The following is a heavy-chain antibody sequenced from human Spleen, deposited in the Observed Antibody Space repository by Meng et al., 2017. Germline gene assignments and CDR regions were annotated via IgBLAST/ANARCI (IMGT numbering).Heavy chain of an antibody. CDR1: GFTVSNNY. J-gene: IGHJ5*02. CDR3: AAQYSSSGKTS. V-gene: IGHV3-53*01. D-gene: IGHD6-13*01. CDR2: TYSGGST. Sequence: GESLKISCAASGFTVSNNYISRVRQAPGKGLEWVSVTYSGGSTDYADSVTGRFTVSRDDSKNMLYLQMNSLRAEDTAVYYCAAQYSSSGKTSWGQGTLVTVSS.